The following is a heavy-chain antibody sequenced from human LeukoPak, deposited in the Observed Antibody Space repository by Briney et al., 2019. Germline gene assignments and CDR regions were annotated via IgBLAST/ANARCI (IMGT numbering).Heavy chain of an antibody. CDR2: IYPGDPDT. V-gene: IGHV5-51*01. D-gene: IGHD1-7*01. J-gene: IGHJ5*02. CDR1: GYSFTSYW. Sequence: GESLKISCKGSGYSFTSYWIGWVRQMPGKGLEWMGIIYPGDPDTRYSPSFQGQVTISADKSISTAYLQWSSLKASDTAMYYCARHDPITGITGWFDPWGQGTLVTVSS. CDR3: ARHDPITGITGWFDP.